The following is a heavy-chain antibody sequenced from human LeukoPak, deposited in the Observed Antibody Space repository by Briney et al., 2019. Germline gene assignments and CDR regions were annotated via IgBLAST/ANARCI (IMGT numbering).Heavy chain of an antibody. Sequence: GGSLRLSCAASGFTFSTYSMNWVRQAPGKGLEWVSSISSTSSYTYYADSVKGRFTISRDNAKNSLYLQMNSLRAEDTAVYYCARDPTVTGYWGQGTLVTVSS. CDR3: ARDPTVTGY. J-gene: IGHJ4*02. D-gene: IGHD4-11*01. CDR2: ISSTSSYT. V-gene: IGHV3-21*01. CDR1: GFTFSTYS.